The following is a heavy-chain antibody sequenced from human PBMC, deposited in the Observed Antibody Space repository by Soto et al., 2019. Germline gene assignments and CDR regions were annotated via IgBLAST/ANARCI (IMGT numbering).Heavy chain of an antibody. CDR3: AKDMIGPGTTLVFGMDV. Sequence: GGSLRLSCAASEFTFDDYTMHWVRQAPGKGLEWVSLISWDGGSTYYADSVKGRFTISRDNSKNSLYLQMNSLRTEDTALYYCAKDMIGPGTTLVFGMDVRAQRTTVTVSS. CDR2: ISWDGGST. V-gene: IGHV3-43*01. D-gene: IGHD1-7*01. J-gene: IGHJ6*02. CDR1: EFTFDDYT.